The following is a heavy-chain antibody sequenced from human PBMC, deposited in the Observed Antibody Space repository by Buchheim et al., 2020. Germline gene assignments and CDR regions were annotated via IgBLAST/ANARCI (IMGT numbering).Heavy chain of an antibody. CDR1: GSTFSSYA. CDR2: ISYDGSNK. V-gene: IGHV3-30-3*01. CDR3: ARDRVVAASAYGMDV. D-gene: IGHD2-15*01. J-gene: IGHJ6*02. Sequence: QVQLVESGGGVVQPGRSLRLSCAASGSTFSSYAMHWVRQAPGKGLEWVAVISYDGSNKYYADSVKGRFTISRDNSKNTLYLQMNSLRAEDTAVYYCARDRVVAASAYGMDVWGQGTT.